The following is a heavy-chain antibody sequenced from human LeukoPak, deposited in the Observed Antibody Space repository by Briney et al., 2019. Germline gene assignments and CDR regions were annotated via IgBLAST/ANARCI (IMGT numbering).Heavy chain of an antibody. CDR3: ARVPYDSSGSIDY. Sequence: ASVKVSCKASGYTFTGYYMHWVRQAPGQGIEWMGWINPNSGGTNYAQKFQGRVTMTRDTSISTAYMELSRLRSDDTAVYYCARVPYDSSGSIDYWGQGTLVTVSS. D-gene: IGHD3-22*01. CDR2: INPNSGGT. V-gene: IGHV1-2*02. J-gene: IGHJ4*02. CDR1: GYTFTGYY.